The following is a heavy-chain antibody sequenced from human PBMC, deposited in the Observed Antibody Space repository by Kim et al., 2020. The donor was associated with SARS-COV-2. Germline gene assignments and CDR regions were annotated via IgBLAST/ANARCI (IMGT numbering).Heavy chain of an antibody. D-gene: IGHD3-22*01. CDR3: ARVYHDTRGYLAFDY. J-gene: IGHJ4*02. CDR1: GYTFTGYY. CDR2: INPNSGGT. V-gene: IGHV1-2*06. Sequence: ASVKVSCKASGYTFTGYYFHWVRQAPGQGPEWMGRINPNSGGTNYAQKFQGRVTMTRDTSISTVYMELSSLRSDDTAVYYCARVYHDTRGYLAFDYWGQGTLVTVSS.